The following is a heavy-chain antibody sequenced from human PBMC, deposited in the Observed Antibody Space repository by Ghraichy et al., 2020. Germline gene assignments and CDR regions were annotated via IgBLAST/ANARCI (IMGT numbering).Heavy chain of an antibody. V-gene: IGHV4-31*03. D-gene: IGHD3-10*01. J-gene: IGHJ4*02. CDR2: IYYSGST. Sequence: SETLSLTCTVSGGSISSGGYYWSWIRQHPGKGLEWIGYIYYSGSTYYNPSLKSRVTISVDTSKNQFSLKLSSVTAADTAVYYCAREEMGTDYYGSGSYYKKGDYWGQGTLVTVSS. CDR1: GGSISSGGYY. CDR3: AREEMGTDYYGSGSYYKKGDY.